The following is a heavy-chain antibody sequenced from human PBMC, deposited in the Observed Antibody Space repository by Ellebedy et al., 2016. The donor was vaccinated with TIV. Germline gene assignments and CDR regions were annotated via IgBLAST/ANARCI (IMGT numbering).Heavy chain of an antibody. J-gene: IGHJ4*02. CDR2: IKQDGSGK. CDR1: GFTFSSYW. D-gene: IGHD2-2*01. CDR3: ARGPVECSTSCYPLDY. Sequence: PGGSLRLSCAASGFTFSSYWMSWVRQAPGKGLEWVANIKQDGSGKYYVDSVKGRFTISRDNAKNSLYLQMTSLRAEDTALYYCARGPVECSTSCYPLDYWGQGTLVTVSS. V-gene: IGHV3-7*01.